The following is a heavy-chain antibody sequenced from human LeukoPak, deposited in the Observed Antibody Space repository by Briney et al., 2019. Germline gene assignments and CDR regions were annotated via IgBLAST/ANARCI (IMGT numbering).Heavy chain of an antibody. CDR3: TTTGGSYGAYYMDV. J-gene: IGHJ6*03. CDR2: IYTGGST. D-gene: IGHD1-26*01. V-gene: IGHV3-53*01. Sequence: PGGSLRLSCAASGVTVSSNYMTWVRQAPGQGLEWVSVIYTGGSTYYADCVKGRFTISRDNSKNTLYLQMNSLRAEDTAVYYCTTTGGSYGAYYMDVWGKGTTVTVSS. CDR1: GVTVSSNY.